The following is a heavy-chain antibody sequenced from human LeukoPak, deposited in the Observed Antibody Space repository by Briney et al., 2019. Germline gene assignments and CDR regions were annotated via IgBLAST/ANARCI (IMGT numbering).Heavy chain of an antibody. CDR3: ATAVGRRFLEWSHPGWFDP. Sequence: ASVKVSCKVSGYTLTELSMHWVRQAPGKGREWMGGFDPEDGETIYAQKFQGRVTMTEDTSTDTAYMELSSLRSEDTAVYYCATAVGRRFLEWSHPGWFDPWGQGTLVTVSS. CDR2: FDPEDGET. V-gene: IGHV1-24*01. J-gene: IGHJ5*02. D-gene: IGHD3-3*01. CDR1: GYTLTELS.